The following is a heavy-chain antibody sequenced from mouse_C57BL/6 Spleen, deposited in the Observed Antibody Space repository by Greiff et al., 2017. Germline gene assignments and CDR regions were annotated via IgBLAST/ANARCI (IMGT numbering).Heavy chain of an antibody. V-gene: IGHV1-66*01. J-gene: IGHJ2*01. D-gene: IGHD2-4*01. CDR1: GYSFTSYY. Sequence: QVQLQQSGPELVKPGASVTISCKASGYSFTSYYIHWVKQTPGQGLEWIGWIYPGSGNTKYNEKFKGKATLTADTSSSTAYMQLSSLTSEDSAVYYCAKGGDYDDYFDYWGQGTTLTVSS. CDR2: IYPGSGNT. CDR3: AKGGDYDDYFDY.